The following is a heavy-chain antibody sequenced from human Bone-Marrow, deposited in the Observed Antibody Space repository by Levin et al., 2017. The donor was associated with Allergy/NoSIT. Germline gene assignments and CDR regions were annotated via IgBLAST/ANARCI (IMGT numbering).Heavy chain of an antibody. V-gene: IGHV4-31*03. D-gene: IGHD6-13*01. CDR1: GGSISSGGYY. Sequence: SETLSLTCTVSGGSISSGGYYWSWIRQHPGTGLEWIGYIYYSGSTYYNPSLKSRVTISVDTSKNQFSLKLSSVTAADTAVYYCATGSGSWYRSYYYYGMDVWGQGTTVTVSS. CDR3: ATGSGSWYRSYYYYGMDV. CDR2: IYYSGST. J-gene: IGHJ6*02.